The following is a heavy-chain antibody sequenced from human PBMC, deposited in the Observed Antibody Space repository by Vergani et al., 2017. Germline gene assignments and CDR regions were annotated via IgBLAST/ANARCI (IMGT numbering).Heavy chain of an antibody. D-gene: IGHD1-26*01. J-gene: IGHJ4*02. V-gene: IGHV1-2*02. Sequence: QVQLVQSGAEVKKPGASVKVSCKASGYTFTGYYMHWVRQAPGQGLEWMGWINPNSGGTNYAQKFQGRVTMTRDTSISTADMEVSRLRSDDTAVYYCAREGRMQSSLFRYYFDYWGQGTLVTVSS. CDR2: INPNSGGT. CDR1: GYTFTGYY. CDR3: AREGRMQSSLFRYYFDY.